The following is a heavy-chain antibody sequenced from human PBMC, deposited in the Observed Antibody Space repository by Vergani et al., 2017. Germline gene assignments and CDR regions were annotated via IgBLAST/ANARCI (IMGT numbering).Heavy chain of an antibody. J-gene: IGHJ4*02. V-gene: IGHV2-26*01. D-gene: IGHD5-12*01. Sequence: QVTLKESGPVLVKPTETLTLTCTVSGFSLSNARMGVSWIRQPPGKALEWLAHIFSNDEKSYSPSLKSRLTISKDTSKSQVVLTLTNMDPVDTATYYCERIGVRYSGYDFDYWGQGTLVTVSS. CDR2: IFSNDEK. CDR1: GFSLSNARMG. CDR3: ERIGVRYSGYDFDY.